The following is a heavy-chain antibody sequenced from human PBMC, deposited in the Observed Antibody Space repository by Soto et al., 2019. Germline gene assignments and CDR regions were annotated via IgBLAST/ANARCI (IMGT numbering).Heavy chain of an antibody. CDR3: SRDLPYYYHSGSSRMNFNWFDP. V-gene: IGHV1-46*01. Sequence: QVQLVQSGAEVKKPGASVKVSCKASGYTFTSYYMHWVRQAPGQGLEWVGIINPSDGSTNYAEKFQGRVAMTRDTSTSTVSMELISLRSEDTAVYYCSRDLPYYYHSGSSRMNFNWFDPWGQGTLVTVSS. J-gene: IGHJ5*02. CDR2: INPSDGST. CDR1: GYTFTSYY. D-gene: IGHD3-10*01.